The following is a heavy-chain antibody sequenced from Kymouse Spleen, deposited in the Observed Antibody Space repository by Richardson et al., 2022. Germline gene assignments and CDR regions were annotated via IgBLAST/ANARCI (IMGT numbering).Heavy chain of an antibody. J-gene: IGHJ5*02. CDR2: INHSGST. Sequence: QVQLQQWGAGLLKPSETLSLTCAVYGGSFSGYYWSWIRQPPGKGLEWIGEINHSGSTNYNPSLKSRVTISVDTSKNQFSLKLSSVTAADTAVYYCARYVDTAMSNWFDPWGQGTLVTVSS. D-gene: IGHD5-18,IGHD5-18*01. CDR3: ARYVDTAMSNWFDP. CDR1: GGSFSGYY. V-gene: IGHV4-34*01.